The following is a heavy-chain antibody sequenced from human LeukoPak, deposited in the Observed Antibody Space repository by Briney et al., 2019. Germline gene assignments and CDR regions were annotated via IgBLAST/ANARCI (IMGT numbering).Heavy chain of an antibody. CDR2: ISGDGGST. Sequence: GGSLRLSCAASGFTFDDYAMHWVRQAPGKGLEWVSLISGDGGSTYYADSVKGRFTISRDNSKNSLYLQMNSLRTQDTALYYCAKDSTYDSCGYYDPTFDYWGQGTLVTVSS. CDR1: GFTFDDYA. CDR3: AKDSTYDSCGYYDPTFDY. D-gene: IGHD3-22*01. V-gene: IGHV3-43*02. J-gene: IGHJ4*02.